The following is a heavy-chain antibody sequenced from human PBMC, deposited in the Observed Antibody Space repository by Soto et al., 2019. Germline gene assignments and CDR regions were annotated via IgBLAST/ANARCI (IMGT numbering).Heavy chain of an antibody. J-gene: IGHJ6*02. CDR3: AREIRYCDWMGYYYGMDV. CDR2: IYHSGST. D-gene: IGHD3-9*01. CDR1: GGSISSSNW. V-gene: IGHV4-4*02. Sequence: SETLSLICAVSGGSISSSNWWSWVRQPPGKGLEWIGEIYHSGSTNYNPSLKSRVTISVDKSKNQFSLKLSSVTAADAAVYYCAREIRYCDWMGYYYGMDVWGQGTTVTVSS.